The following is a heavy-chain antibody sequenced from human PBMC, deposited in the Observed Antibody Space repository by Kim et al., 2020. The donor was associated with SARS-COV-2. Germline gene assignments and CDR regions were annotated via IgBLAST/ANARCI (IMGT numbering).Heavy chain of an antibody. J-gene: IGHJ4*02. V-gene: IGHV3-7*01. CDR3: ARQGMSIKYYFDY. Sequence: VDSVKGRVTIARDNAKNSLYLKMNSLRAEDTAVYYCARQGMSIKYYFDYWGQVTLVTVSS.